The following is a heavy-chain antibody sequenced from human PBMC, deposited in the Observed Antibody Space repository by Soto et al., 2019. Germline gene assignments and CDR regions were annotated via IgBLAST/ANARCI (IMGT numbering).Heavy chain of an antibody. Sequence: GGSLRLSCAASGFTFSSYSMNWVRQAPGKGLEWVSSISSSSSYIYYADSVKGRFTISRDNAKNSLYLQMNSLRAEDTAVYYCARVSSSDAFDIWGQGTMVTVSS. CDR3: ARVSSSDAFDI. D-gene: IGHD6-6*01. V-gene: IGHV3-21*01. J-gene: IGHJ3*02. CDR1: GFTFSSYS. CDR2: ISSSSSYI.